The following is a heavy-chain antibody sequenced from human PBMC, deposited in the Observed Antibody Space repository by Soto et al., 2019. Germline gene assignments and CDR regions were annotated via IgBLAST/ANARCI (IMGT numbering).Heavy chain of an antibody. V-gene: IGHV4-59*01. J-gene: IGHJ6*02. CDR2: IYYSGGT. Sequence: PSETLSLTCTVSGGSISNYYWSWIRQPPGKALEWIGHIYYSGGTNYNPSLKSRVTISVDTSKNQFSLKLTSVTAADTAVYYCARDYDYSRMDVWGQGTPVTVSS. CDR3: ARDYDYSRMDV. CDR1: GGSISNYY. D-gene: IGHD6-13*01.